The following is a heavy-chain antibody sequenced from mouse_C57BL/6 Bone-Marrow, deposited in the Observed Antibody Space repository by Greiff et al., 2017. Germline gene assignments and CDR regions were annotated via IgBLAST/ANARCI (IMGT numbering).Heavy chain of an antibody. CDR3: ARDYGSSPYAMIY. J-gene: IGHJ4*01. CDR1: GYTFTSYG. V-gene: IGHV1-81*01. D-gene: IGHD1-1*01. Sequence: VQLVESGAELARPGASVKLSCKASGYTFTSYGISWVKQRTGQGLEWIGEIYPRSGNTYYNEKFKGKATLTADKSSSTAYMELRSLTSEDSAVYFCARDYGSSPYAMIYWGQGTSVTVAS. CDR2: IYPRSGNT.